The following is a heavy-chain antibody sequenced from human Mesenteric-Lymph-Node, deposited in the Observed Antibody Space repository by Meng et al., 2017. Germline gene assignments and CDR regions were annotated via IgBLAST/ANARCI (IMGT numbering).Heavy chain of an antibody. CDR3: AQGDTAMVSTPDAFDI. V-gene: IGHV3-74*01. Sequence: GGSLRLSCAASGFTFSSYWMHWVRQAPGKGLVWVSRINSDGSSTSYADSVKGRFTISRDNAKNTLYLQMNSLRAEDTAVYYCAQGDTAMVSTPDAFDIWGQGTKVTGSS. J-gene: IGHJ3*02. CDR2: INSDGSST. D-gene: IGHD5-18*01. CDR1: GFTFSSYW.